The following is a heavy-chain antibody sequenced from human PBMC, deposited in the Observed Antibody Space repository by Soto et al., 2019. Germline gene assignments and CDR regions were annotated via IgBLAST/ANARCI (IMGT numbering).Heavy chain of an antibody. CDR1: GFTFSSYS. CDR3: VRDFHYAFDI. J-gene: IGHJ3*02. CDR2: ISESTSGI. V-gene: IGHV3-48*02. Sequence: EVQLVESGGGLVEPGGSLRLSCAASGFTFSSYSMNWVRQAPGKGLEWVSYISESTSGIYYADSVKGRFTISRDNAKNSLYLLMNSLRDEDTAVYYCVRDFHYAFDIWGQGTMLTVSS.